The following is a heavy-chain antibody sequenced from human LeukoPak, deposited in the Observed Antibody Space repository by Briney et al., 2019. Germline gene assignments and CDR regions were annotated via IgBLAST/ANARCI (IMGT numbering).Heavy chain of an antibody. CDR3: ARHVTAMAAAASWFDP. CDR2: IYPGDSDT. J-gene: IGHJ5*02. CDR1: GYSFTSYW. D-gene: IGHD6-13*01. V-gene: IGHV5-51*01. Sequence: GESLKISCKGSGYSFTSYWIGWVRQMPGKGLEWMGIIYPGDSDTRYSPSFQGQVTISADKSISTAYLQWSSLKASDTAMYYCARHVTAMAAAASWFDPWGREPWSPSPQ.